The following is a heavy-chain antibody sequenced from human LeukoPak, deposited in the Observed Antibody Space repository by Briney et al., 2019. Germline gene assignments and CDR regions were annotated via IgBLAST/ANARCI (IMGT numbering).Heavy chain of an antibody. CDR2: IYTSGST. CDR1: GGSISSYY. Sequence: SETLSLTCTVSGGSISSYYWSWIRQPPGKGLEGIGYIYTSGSTNYNPSLKSRVTISVDTSKNQFSLKLSSVTAADTAVYYCARQRDWGLGNDYWGQGTLVTVSS. J-gene: IGHJ4*02. CDR3: ARQRDWGLGNDY. V-gene: IGHV4-4*09. D-gene: IGHD7-27*01.